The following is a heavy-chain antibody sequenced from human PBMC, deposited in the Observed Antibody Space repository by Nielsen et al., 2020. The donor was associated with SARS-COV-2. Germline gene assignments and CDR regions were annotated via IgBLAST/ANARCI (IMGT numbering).Heavy chain of an antibody. V-gene: IGHV3-64*04. CDR2: ISSNGGST. J-gene: IGHJ4*02. CDR3: ARDLGGYFDY. D-gene: IGHD3-10*01. CDR1: GFTFSSYA. Sequence: GSLRLSCSASGFTFSSYAMHWVRQAPGKGLEYVSAISSNGGSTYYADSVKGRFTISRDNAKNSLYLQMNSLRAEDTAVYYCARDLGGYFDYWGQGTLVTVSS.